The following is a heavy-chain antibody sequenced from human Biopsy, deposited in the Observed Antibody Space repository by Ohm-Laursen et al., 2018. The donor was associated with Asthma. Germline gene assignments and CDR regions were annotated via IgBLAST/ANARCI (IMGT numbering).Heavy chain of an antibody. CDR1: GGTFSGYY. J-gene: IGHJ4*02. CDR2: INPNSGDT. CDR3: ATVGQLLSSSGCYFAY. D-gene: IGHD3-22*01. Sequence: GASVKVSCKASGGTFSGYYLHWVRQAPGQGLEWVGRINPNSGDTNYAEKFQGRVTMTRDTSTSTGFMELSRLTSDDTAVYYCATVGQLLSSSGCYFAYWGQGTLVTVSS. V-gene: IGHV1-2*06.